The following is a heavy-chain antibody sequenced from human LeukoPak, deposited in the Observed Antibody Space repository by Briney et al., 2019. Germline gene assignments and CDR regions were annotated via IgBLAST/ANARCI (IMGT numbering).Heavy chain of an antibody. V-gene: IGHV4-61*01. CDR1: GGSVSSGSYF. D-gene: IGHD2-15*01. J-gene: IGHJ4*02. CDR2: IYYSGST. Sequence: SETLSLTCTVSGGSVSSGSYFWSWIRQPPGKGLEWIGYIYYSGSTNYNPSLKSRVTISEDTPKNQFSLKLSSVTAADTAVYYCAREAHCSGGSCYYADYWGQGNLVTVSS. CDR3: AREAHCSGGSCYYADY.